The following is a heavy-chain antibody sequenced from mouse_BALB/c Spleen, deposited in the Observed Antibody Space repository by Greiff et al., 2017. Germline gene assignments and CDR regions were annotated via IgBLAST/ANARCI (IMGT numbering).Heavy chain of an antibody. J-gene: IGHJ4*01. CDR3: ASDIRSHAMDY. V-gene: IGHV7-3*02. Sequence: EVQGVESGGGLVPPGGSLRLSCATSGFTFTDYYMSWVRQPPGKPLEWLGFIRNKANGYTTEYRSSVKGRFTISRDNAQSILYLQMNTLSAEDSATYYCASDIRSHAMDYWGQGTSVTVSS. CDR2: IRNKANGYTT. CDR1: GFTFTDYY.